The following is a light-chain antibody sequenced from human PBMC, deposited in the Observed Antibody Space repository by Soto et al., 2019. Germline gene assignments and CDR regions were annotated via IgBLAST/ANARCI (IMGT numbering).Light chain of an antibody. CDR2: EVS. CDR1: SSDVGGYNF. Sequence: QSVLTQPASVSGSPGQSITISCIGTSSDVGGYNFVSWYQQHPGKAPKLMIYEVSNRPSGVSTRFSGSKSGNTASLTISGLQAEDDADYYCFSYRSTGILLFGGGTKLTVL. J-gene: IGLJ2*01. CDR3: FSYRSTGILL. V-gene: IGLV2-14*01.